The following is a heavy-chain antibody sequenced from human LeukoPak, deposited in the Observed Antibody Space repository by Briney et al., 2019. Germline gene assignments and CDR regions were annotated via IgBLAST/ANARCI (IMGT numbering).Heavy chain of an antibody. V-gene: IGHV3-48*03. D-gene: IGHD3-10*02. CDR3: AELGITMIGGV. Sequence: LSLTCAVSGGSISSNWWSWVRQPPGKGLEWVSYISSSGSTIYYADSVKGRFTISRDNAKNSLYLQMNSLRAEDTAVYYCAELGITMIGGVWGKGTTVTISS. CDR2: ISSSGSTI. J-gene: IGHJ6*04. CDR1: GGSISSNW.